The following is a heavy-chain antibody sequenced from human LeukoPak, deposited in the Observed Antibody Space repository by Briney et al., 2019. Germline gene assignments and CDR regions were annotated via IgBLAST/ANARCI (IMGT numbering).Heavy chain of an antibody. CDR3: AGSSGYSNYYDNWFDP. V-gene: IGHV3-7*01. J-gene: IGHJ5*02. CDR1: GFTFSSYW. CDR2: IKQDGSEK. Sequence: PGGSLRLSRAASGFTFSSYWMSWVRQAPGKGLEWVANIKQDGSEKYYVDSVKGRFTISRDNAKNSLYLQMNSLRAEDTAVYYCAGSSGYSNYYDNWFDPWGQGTLVTVSS. D-gene: IGHD4-11*01.